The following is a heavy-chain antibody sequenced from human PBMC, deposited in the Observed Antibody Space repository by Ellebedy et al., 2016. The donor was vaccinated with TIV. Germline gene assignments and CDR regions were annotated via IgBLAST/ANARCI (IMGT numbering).Heavy chain of an antibody. CDR2: INPNSGGT. CDR3: AALPYISTSSAY. Sequence: ASVKVSCKASGYTFTGYYMHWVRQAPGQGLEWMGWINPNSGGTNYAQKFQGRVTMTRDTSISTAYMELSRLRSDDTAVYYCAALPYISTSSAYWGQGVLVTVSS. V-gene: IGHV1-2*02. D-gene: IGHD6-13*01. J-gene: IGHJ4*02. CDR1: GYTFTGYY.